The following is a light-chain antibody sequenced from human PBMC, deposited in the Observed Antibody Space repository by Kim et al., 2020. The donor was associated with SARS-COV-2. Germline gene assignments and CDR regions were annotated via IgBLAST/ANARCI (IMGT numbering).Light chain of an antibody. Sequence: GQSVTISCTETSSDVGGYNYVSWYQQHPGKAPKLMIYDVSKRPSGVPDRFSGSKSGNTASLTISGLQAEDEADYYCCSYAGSYTLVFGGGTKLTVL. CDR1: SSDVGGYNY. CDR3: CSYAGSYTLV. J-gene: IGLJ3*02. V-gene: IGLV2-11*01. CDR2: DVS.